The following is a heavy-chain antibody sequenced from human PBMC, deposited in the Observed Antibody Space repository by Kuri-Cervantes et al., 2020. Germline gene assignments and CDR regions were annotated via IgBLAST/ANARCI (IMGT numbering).Heavy chain of an antibody. CDR3: ARCPDYVWGSYRYSNWFDP. J-gene: IGHJ5*02. Sequence: SETLSLTCAVSGGSISSGGYSWSWVRQPPGKGLEWIGYIYYSGSTNYNPSLKSRVTISVDTSKNQFSLTLSSVTAADTAVYSCARCPDYVWGSYRYSNWFDPWGQGTLVTVSS. CDR1: GGSISSGGYS. D-gene: IGHD3-16*02. V-gene: IGHV4-61*08. CDR2: IYYSGST.